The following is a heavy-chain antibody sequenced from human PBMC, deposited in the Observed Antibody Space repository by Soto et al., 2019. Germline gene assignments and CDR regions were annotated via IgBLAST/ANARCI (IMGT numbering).Heavy chain of an antibody. Sequence: EVQLLESGGGLAQPGGSLRLSCAASGFTFSSYDMSGVRQAPGRGLEWVSDISGRGGSTYYADSVKGRFTISRDNSKNTLYLQMNSLRAEDTAVYYCAKDSLSGLFFDYWGQGTLVTVSS. CDR3: AKDSLSGLFFDY. V-gene: IGHV3-23*01. J-gene: IGHJ4*02. CDR1: GFTFSSYD. CDR2: ISGRGGST. D-gene: IGHD3-10*01.